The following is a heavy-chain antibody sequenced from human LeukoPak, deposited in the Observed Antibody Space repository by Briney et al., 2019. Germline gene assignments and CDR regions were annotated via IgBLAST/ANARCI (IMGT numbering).Heavy chain of an antibody. J-gene: IGHJ5*02. CDR3: ARRKLTFLAT. CDR2: ISFDETHQ. V-gene: IGHV3-30*04. Sequence: QAPGHGVEWLAVISFDETHQNCAESVKGRFTISRDNSKNTLDLQMNSLRGDDTAVYYCARRKLTFLATWGQGTLVTVSS. D-gene: IGHD2-21*01.